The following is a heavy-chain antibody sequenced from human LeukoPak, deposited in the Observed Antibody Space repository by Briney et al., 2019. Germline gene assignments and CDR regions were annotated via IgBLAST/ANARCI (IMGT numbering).Heavy chain of an antibody. J-gene: IGHJ5*02. Sequence: GESLRLSCAASGFTVSSNYMSWVRQAPGKGLEWISVIYSGGTTYYADSVKGRFTISRDNSKNTLYLQMNSLRAEDTAVYYCARVNTGAYESWGQGTLVTVSS. CDR1: GFTVSSNY. D-gene: IGHD5-12*01. CDR2: IYSGGTT. CDR3: ARVNTGAYES. V-gene: IGHV3-53*01.